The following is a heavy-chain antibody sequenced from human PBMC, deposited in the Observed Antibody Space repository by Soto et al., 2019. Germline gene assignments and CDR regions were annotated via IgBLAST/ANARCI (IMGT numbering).Heavy chain of an antibody. CDR3: AKDSPYYYDSSDSVGAFDV. Sequence: EVQLLESGGALVQPGGSLRLSCAASGFTFSSYAMSWVRQAPGKGLEWVSGISGSGGNINYADSVKSRFTISRDNSKNTLYLQMNSLRAEDTAVYYCAKDSPYYYDSSDSVGAFDVWGQGTMVTVSS. J-gene: IGHJ3*01. CDR2: ISGSGGNI. D-gene: IGHD3-22*01. CDR1: GFTFSSYA. V-gene: IGHV3-23*01.